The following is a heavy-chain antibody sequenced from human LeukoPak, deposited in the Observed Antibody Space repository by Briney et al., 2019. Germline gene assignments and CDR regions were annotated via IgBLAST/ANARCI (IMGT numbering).Heavy chain of an antibody. V-gene: IGHV3-21*01. CDR1: GFTFSSYS. Sequence: SGGSLRLSCAASGFTFSSYSMNWVRQAPGKGLEWVSSISSSSSYIYYADSVKGRFTISRDNAKNSLYLQMNSLRAEDTAVYYCARDPLVGATTTWYYYGMDVWGQGTTVTVSS. CDR3: ARDPLVGATTTWYYYGMDV. CDR2: ISSSSSYI. J-gene: IGHJ6*02. D-gene: IGHD1-26*01.